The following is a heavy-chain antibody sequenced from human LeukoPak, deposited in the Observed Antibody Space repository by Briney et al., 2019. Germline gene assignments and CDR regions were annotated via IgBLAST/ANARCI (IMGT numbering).Heavy chain of an antibody. CDR3: ARGLGSSSWFINY. V-gene: IGHV4-34*01. CDR2: INHSGST. D-gene: IGHD6-13*01. J-gene: IGHJ4*02. CDR1: GGSFSGYY. Sequence: SETLSLTCAGYGGSFSGYYWSWIRQPPGKGLEWIGEINHSGSTNYNPSLKSRVTISVDTSKNQFSLKLSSVTAADTAVYYCARGLGSSSWFINYWGQGTLVTVSS.